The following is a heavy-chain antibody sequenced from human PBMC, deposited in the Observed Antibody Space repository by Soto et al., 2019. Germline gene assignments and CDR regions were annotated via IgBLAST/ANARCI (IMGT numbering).Heavy chain of an antibody. J-gene: IGHJ6*02. CDR3: ARERAAWSGWPYYYYYYGMDV. D-gene: IGHD6-19*01. CDR1: GFTFSSYG. Sequence: GGSLRLSCAASGFTFSSYGMHWVRQAPGKGLEWVAVISYDGSNKYYADSVKGRFTISRDNSKNTLYLQMNSLRAEDTAVYYCARERAAWSGWPYYYYYYGMDVWGQGTTVTVSS. CDR2: ISYDGSNK. V-gene: IGHV3-30*03.